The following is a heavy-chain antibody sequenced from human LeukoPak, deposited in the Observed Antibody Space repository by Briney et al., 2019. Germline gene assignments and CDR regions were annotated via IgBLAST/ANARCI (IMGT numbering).Heavy chain of an antibody. V-gene: IGHV3-30-3*01. CDR3: ARDSGVPAAMGPFDY. CDR1: GFTFSSYA. D-gene: IGHD2-2*01. Sequence: PGGSLRLSCAASGFTFSSYAMHWVRQAPGKGLEWVAVISYDGSNKYYADSVKGRFTISRDNSKNTLYLQMNSLRAEDTAVYYCARDSGVPAAMGPFDYWGQGTLVTVSS. CDR2: ISYDGSNK. J-gene: IGHJ4*02.